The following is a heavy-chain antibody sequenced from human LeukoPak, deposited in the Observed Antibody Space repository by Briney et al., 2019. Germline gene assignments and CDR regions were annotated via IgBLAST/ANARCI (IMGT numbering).Heavy chain of an antibody. D-gene: IGHD2-2*03. V-gene: IGHV3-74*01. CDR1: GFTFSSYW. J-gene: IGHJ4*02. CDR2: INSDGTST. CDR3: ARATLDIVGATRTFDY. Sequence: GGSLRLSCAASGFTFSSYWMHWVRQAPGEGLVCVSRINSDGTSTTYADSVMGRFTISRDNARNTLYMQMNSLRAEDTAVYYCARATLDIVGATRTFDYWGQGTLVTVSS.